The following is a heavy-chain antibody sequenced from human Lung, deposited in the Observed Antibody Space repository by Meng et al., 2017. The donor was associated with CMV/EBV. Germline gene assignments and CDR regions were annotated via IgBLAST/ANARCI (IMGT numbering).Heavy chain of an antibody. Sequence: QVQLQESGPGLVKPSATLSLTCTVSGGSISSYYWNWIRQPPGKGLEWIGYIYYSGSTNYNPSLKSRVTISVDTSKNQFSLKLSSVTAADTAVYYCASQYLDAFDIWGQGTMVTVSS. J-gene: IGHJ3*02. D-gene: IGHD2-2*02. V-gene: IGHV4-59*01. CDR3: ASQYLDAFDI. CDR2: IYYSGST. CDR1: GGSISSYY.